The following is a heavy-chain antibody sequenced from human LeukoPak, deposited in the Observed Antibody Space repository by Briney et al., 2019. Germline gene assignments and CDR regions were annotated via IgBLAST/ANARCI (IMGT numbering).Heavy chain of an antibody. CDR2: ISSSSSYI. Sequence: GGSLRLSCAASGFTFSSYSMNWVRQAPGKGLEWVSSISSSSSYIYYADSVKGRFTTSRDNAKNSLYLQMNSLRAEDTAVYYCASRIMITFGGVIVDDAFDIWGQGTMVTVSS. CDR1: GFTFSSYS. D-gene: IGHD3-16*02. J-gene: IGHJ3*02. V-gene: IGHV3-21*01. CDR3: ASRIMITFGGVIVDDAFDI.